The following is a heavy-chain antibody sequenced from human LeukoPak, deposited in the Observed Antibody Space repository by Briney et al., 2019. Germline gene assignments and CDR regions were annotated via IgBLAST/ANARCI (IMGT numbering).Heavy chain of an antibody. V-gene: IGHV3-64*04. CDR2: ISSNGRTT. Sequence: PGGSLRLSCSASGFTFSTYAMHWVRQAPGKGLEYVSGISSNGRTTYYADSVKGRFSISRDNSKNSLYLQMNSLRSEDTAMYYCAKESGKFDYWGQGTLVAVSS. CDR3: AKESGKFDY. J-gene: IGHJ4*02. CDR1: GFTFSTYA.